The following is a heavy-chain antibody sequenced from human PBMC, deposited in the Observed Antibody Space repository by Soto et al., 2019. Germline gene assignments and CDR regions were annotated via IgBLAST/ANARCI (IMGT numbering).Heavy chain of an antibody. V-gene: IGHV3-30-3*01. CDR3: AREGEYCSGGSCTYFAY. J-gene: IGHJ4*02. Sequence: QVQLVESGGGVVQPGRSLRLSCVASGFTFTNYAMYWVRQAPGKGLVWMGYVSYDGAHKFYADSVKGRFTISRDNSKNTLFLQMNSPRAEDTAVYYCAREGEYCSGGSCTYFAYWGQGTLVTVSS. CDR1: GFTFTNYA. D-gene: IGHD2-15*01. CDR2: VSYDGAHK.